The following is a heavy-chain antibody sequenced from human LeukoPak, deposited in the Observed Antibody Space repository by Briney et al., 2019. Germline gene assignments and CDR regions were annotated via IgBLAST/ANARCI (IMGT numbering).Heavy chain of an antibody. CDR1: GYTFTGYY. Sequence: ASVKVSCKASGYTFTGYYMHWVRQAPGRGLEWMGRINPNSGGTNYAQKFQGRVTMTRDASISTAYMELSRLRSDDTAVYYCASGGSGSYVYFDYWGQGTLVTVSS. D-gene: IGHD1-26*01. J-gene: IGHJ4*02. V-gene: IGHV1-2*06. CDR3: ASGGSGSYVYFDY. CDR2: INPNSGGT.